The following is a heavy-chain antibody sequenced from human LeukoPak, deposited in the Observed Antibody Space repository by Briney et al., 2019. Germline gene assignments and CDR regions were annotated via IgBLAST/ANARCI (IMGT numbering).Heavy chain of an antibody. CDR1: GGSISSYY. D-gene: IGHD3-3*01. V-gene: IGHV4-34*01. J-gene: IGHJ6*02. CDR3: ALNSDFWSGYRTYGMDV. Sequence: SETLSLTCTVSGGSISSYYWSWIRQPPGKGLEWIGEINHSGSTNYNPSLKSRVTISVDTSKNQFSLKLSSVTAADTAVYYCALNSDFWSGYRTYGMDVWGQGTTVTISS. CDR2: INHSGST.